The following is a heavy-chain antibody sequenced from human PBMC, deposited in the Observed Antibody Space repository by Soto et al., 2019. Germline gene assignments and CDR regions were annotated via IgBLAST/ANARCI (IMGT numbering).Heavy chain of an antibody. CDR3: ARSRYCSGGSCYFYYYYYMDV. CDR1: GFSLSTSGMC. CDR2: IDWDDGK. D-gene: IGHD2-15*01. V-gene: IGHV2-70*11. J-gene: IGHJ6*03. Sequence: SGPTLVNPTQTLTLTCTFSGFSLSTSGMCVSWIRQPPGKALEWLARIDWDDGKYYSTSLKTRLTISKDTSKNQVVLTMTNMDPVDTATYYCARSRYCSGGSCYFYYYYYMDVWGKGTTVTVSS.